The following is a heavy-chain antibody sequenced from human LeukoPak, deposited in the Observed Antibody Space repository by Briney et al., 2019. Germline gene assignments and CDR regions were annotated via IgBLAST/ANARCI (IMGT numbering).Heavy chain of an antibody. CDR1: GFTFSSYS. Sequence: GGSLRLSCAASGFTFSSYSMNWVRQAPGKGLEWVSYISSSSSTIYYADSVKGRFTISRDNAKNSLYLQMNSLRAEDTAVYYCASSVWGSDAFDIWGQATMVTVSS. CDR3: ASSVWGSDAFDI. J-gene: IGHJ3*02. CDR2: ISSSSSTI. V-gene: IGHV3-48*04. D-gene: IGHD7-27*01.